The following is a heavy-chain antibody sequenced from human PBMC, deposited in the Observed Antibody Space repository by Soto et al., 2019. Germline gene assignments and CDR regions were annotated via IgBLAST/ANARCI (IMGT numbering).Heavy chain of an antibody. CDR3: ARQGHCSGGSCYDNWFDP. D-gene: IGHD2-15*01. Sequence: GASVKVSCKASGYTFTSYAMHWVRQAPGQRLEWMGWINAGNGNTKYSQKFQGRVTITRDTSASTAYMELSSLRSEDTAVYYCARQGHCSGGSCYDNWFDPWGQGTLVTVSS. CDR1: GYTFTSYA. V-gene: IGHV1-3*01. J-gene: IGHJ5*02. CDR2: INAGNGNT.